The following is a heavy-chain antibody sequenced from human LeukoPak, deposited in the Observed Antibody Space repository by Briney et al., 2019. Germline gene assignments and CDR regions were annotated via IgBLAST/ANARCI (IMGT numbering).Heavy chain of an antibody. Sequence: SETLSLTCTVSGGSINSYYWTWIRQPPGKGLEWIGYIYDSGSTNYSPSLKSRVTMSVDTSKKQFSLKVTSVTAADTAVYYCARGSGAFDYWGQGTLVTVSS. J-gene: IGHJ4*02. CDR1: GGSINSYY. CDR2: IYDSGST. CDR3: ARGSGAFDY. V-gene: IGHV4-59*01.